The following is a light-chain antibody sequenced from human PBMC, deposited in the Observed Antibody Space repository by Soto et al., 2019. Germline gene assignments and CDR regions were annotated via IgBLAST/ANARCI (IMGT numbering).Light chain of an antibody. Sequence: DIQMTQSPSSLSASEGDRVTITCRASQGISNYFVWYQQKPGKVARLLIYASSTLQSGVPSRFSGSGSGTDFSLTISSLQPEDVATYSCQQYNSAPLTFGGGTKVDIK. CDR3: QQYNSAPLT. J-gene: IGKJ4*01. CDR1: QGISNY. V-gene: IGKV1-27*01. CDR2: ASS.